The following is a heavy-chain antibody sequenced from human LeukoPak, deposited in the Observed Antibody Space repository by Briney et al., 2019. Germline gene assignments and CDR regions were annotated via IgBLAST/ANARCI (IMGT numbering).Heavy chain of an antibody. J-gene: IGHJ4*02. V-gene: IGHV1-2*02. CDR3: AIWGNIWCEN. Sequence: ASVKVTCKASGYTFTDYYMHWVRQAPGQGLEWMGWINPKSGGTNYAQKYQGRITLTRDTSTSTAYMELSGLRFDDTAVYYCAIWGNIWCENWGQGTLVTVSS. CDR1: GYTFTDYY. CDR2: INPKSGGT. D-gene: IGHD6-13*01.